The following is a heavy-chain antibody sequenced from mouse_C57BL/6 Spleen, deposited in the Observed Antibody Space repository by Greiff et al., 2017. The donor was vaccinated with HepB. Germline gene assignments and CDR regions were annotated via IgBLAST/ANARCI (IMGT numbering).Heavy chain of an antibody. V-gene: IGHV5-6*01. Sequence: VQLQQSGGDLVKPGGSLKLSCAASGFTFSSYGMSWVRQTPDKRLEWVATISSGGSYTYYPDSVKGRFTISRDNAKNTLYLQMSSLKSEDTAMYYCASQTGSYYFDYWGQGTTLTVSS. CDR3: ASQTGSYYFDY. J-gene: IGHJ2*01. CDR1: GFTFSSYG. D-gene: IGHD4-1*01. CDR2: ISSGGSYT.